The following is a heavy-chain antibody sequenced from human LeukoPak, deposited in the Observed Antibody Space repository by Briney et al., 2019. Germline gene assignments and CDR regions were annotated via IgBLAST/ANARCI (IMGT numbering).Heavy chain of an antibody. CDR1: GYTFTDYY. Sequence: ASVKVSCKASGYTFTDYYMHWVRQAPGQGLEWMGWINPNSGGTNYTQKFQGRVTMTTDTSISTAYMEVSRLRSDDTAVYYCARVRIGQQLDKYYYYAMDVWGQGTTVTVSS. D-gene: IGHD6-13*01. J-gene: IGHJ6*02. CDR2: INPNSGGT. CDR3: ARVRIGQQLDKYYYYAMDV. V-gene: IGHV1-2*02.